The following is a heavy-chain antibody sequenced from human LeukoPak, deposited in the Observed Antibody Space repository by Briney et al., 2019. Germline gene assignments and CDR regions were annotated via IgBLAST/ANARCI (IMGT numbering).Heavy chain of an antibody. V-gene: IGHV1-24*01. Sequence: ASVKVSCKVSGYTLTELSMHWVRQAPGKGLEWMGGFDPEDGETIYAQKFQGRVTMTEDTSTDTAHMELSSLRSEDTAVYYCATDYSRADAFDIWGQGTMVTVSS. CDR1: GYTLTELS. CDR2: FDPEDGET. J-gene: IGHJ3*02. CDR3: ATDYSRADAFDI. D-gene: IGHD3-22*01.